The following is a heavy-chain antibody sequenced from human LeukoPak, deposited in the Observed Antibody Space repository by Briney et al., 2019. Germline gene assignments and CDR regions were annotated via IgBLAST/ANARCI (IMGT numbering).Heavy chain of an antibody. Sequence: SETLSLICTVSGGSISSGDYYWSWIRQPPGKGLEWIGYIYYSGSTYYNPSVKSRGAISVDNSNNQFSLKLSSVTAADTAVYYCARAFDLYSFDYWGQGTLVTVSS. J-gene: IGHJ4*02. CDR3: ARAFDLYSFDY. V-gene: IGHV4-30-4*08. D-gene: IGHD3-9*01. CDR2: IYYSGST. CDR1: GGSISSGDYY.